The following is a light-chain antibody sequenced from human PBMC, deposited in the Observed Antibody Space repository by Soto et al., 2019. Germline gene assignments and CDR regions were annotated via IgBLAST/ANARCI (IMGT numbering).Light chain of an antibody. Sequence: TQSPSTLSASVGDRVTITCRASQSISNWLAWYQQKPGKAPKLLIYKASSLESGVPSRFSGSGSGTEFTLTISSLQPDDFATYYCQQYNIYCTFGQGTKVEI. J-gene: IGKJ1*01. CDR3: QQYNIYCT. V-gene: IGKV1-5*03. CDR2: KAS. CDR1: QSISNW.